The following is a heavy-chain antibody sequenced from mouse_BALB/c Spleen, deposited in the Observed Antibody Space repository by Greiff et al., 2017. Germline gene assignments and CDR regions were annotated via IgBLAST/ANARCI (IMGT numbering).Heavy chain of an antibody. CDR1: GFTFSSFG. V-gene: IGHV5-17*02. D-gene: IGHD1-1*01. CDR3: ARSYYGSSYWYFDV. CDR2: ISSGSSTI. J-gene: IGHJ1*01. Sequence: DVKLVESGGGLVQPGGSRKLSCAASGFTFSSFGMHWVRQAPEKGLEWVAYISSGSSTIYYADTVKGRFTISRDNPKNTLFLQMTSLRSEDTAMYYCARSYYGSSYWYFDVWGAGTTVTVSS.